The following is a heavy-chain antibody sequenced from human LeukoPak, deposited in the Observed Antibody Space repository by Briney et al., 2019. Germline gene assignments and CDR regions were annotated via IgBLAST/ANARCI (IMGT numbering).Heavy chain of an antibody. CDR1: GFTFSSYS. CDR2: ISSSSSYI. Sequence: GGSLRLSCAASGFTFSSYSMNWVRQAPGKGLEWVSSISSSSSYIYYADSVKGRFTISRDNSKNTLYLQMNSLRAEDTAVYYCARGIAAAANEDRFDPWGQGTLVTVSS. CDR3: ARGIAAAANEDRFDP. V-gene: IGHV3-21*04. D-gene: IGHD6-13*01. J-gene: IGHJ5*02.